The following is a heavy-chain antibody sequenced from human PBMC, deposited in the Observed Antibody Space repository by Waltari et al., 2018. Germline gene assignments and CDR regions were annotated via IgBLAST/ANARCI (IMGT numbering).Heavy chain of an antibody. CDR3: ARDRRLLPYY. Sequence: QVQLVESGGGVVQPGRSLRLSCAASGFTFSSYGMHWVRQAPGKGLEWVAVIWYGGSNKCYADSVKGRFTISRDNSKNTLYLQMNSLRAEDTAVYYCARDRRLLPYYWGQGTLVTVSS. CDR2: IWYGGSNK. D-gene: IGHD3-22*01. V-gene: IGHV3-33*01. CDR1: GFTFSSYG. J-gene: IGHJ4*02.